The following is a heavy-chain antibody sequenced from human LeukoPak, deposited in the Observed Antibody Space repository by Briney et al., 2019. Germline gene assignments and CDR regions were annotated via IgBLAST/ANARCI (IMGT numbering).Heavy chain of an antibody. CDR3: ARSLYYYDSSGYYYIGY. D-gene: IGHD3-22*01. V-gene: IGHV4-31*03. CDR2: IYYSGST. CDR1: GGSISSGGYY. J-gene: IGHJ4*02. Sequence: SETLSLTCTVSGGSISSGGYYWSWIRQHPGKGLEWIGYIYYSGSTYYNPSLKSRVTISVDTSKNQFSLKLSSVTAADTAVYYCARSLYYYDSSGYYYIGYWGQGTLVTVSS.